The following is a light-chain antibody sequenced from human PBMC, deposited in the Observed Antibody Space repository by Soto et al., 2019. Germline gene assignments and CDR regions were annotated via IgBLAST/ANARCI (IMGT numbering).Light chain of an antibody. V-gene: IGKV3-11*01. J-gene: IGKJ4*01. Sequence: EIVLTQSPATLSLSPGERATLSCRASQSVSSYLAWYQQKPGQAPRLLIYDASNRATVIPARFSGSGSGTDFTLTISSLEPEDFAVYYCQHRSNWPLTFGGGTKVDIK. CDR1: QSVSSY. CDR3: QHRSNWPLT. CDR2: DAS.